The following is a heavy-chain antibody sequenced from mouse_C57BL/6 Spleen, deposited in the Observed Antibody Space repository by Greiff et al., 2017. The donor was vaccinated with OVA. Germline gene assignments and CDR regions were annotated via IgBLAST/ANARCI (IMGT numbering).Heavy chain of an antibody. J-gene: IGHJ4*01. CDR2: ISYDGSN. D-gene: IGHD2-10*01. CDR1: GYSITSGYY. CDR3: ARETYSSYAMDY. V-gene: IGHV3-6*01. Sequence: DVQLQESGPGLVKPSQSLSLTCSVTGYSITSGYYWNWIRQFPGNKLEWMGYISYDGSNNYNPSLKNRISITRDTSKNQFFLKLNSVTTEDTATYYCARETYSSYAMDYWGQGTSVTVSS.